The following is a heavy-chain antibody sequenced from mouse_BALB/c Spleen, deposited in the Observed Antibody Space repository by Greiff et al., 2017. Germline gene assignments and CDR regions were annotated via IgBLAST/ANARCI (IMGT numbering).Heavy chain of an antibody. CDR3: ARSHPSTTAAPHWYFGV. D-gene: IGHD1-2*01. CDR2: ISYDGSN. CDR1: GYSITSGYY. J-gene: IGHJ1*03. V-gene: IGHV3-6*02. Sequence: EVQLQESGPGLVKPSQSLSITCPVTGYSITSGYYWNWIRQFPGNKLEWMGYISYDGSNNYKPSLKKRITITRDTFKNQFFLKLNSVTTQNTATYYCARSHPSTTAAPHWYFGVWGRGSTVTVS.